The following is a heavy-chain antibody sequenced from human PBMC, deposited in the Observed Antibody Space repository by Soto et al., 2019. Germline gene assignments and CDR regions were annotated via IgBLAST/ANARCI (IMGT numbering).Heavy chain of an antibody. Sequence: GGSLRLSCEASGFMFGTSGMHWVRQSPGKGLEWVSGIWLDGSERYYSDSVKGRFTISRDNSKNTLFLQMNSLRVEDTAVYFCARDASGTTSFLASWGQGTLVTVSS. CDR2: IWLDGSER. CDR3: ARDASGTTSFLAS. V-gene: IGHV3-33*01. D-gene: IGHD1-1*01. J-gene: IGHJ5*01. CDR1: GFMFGTSG.